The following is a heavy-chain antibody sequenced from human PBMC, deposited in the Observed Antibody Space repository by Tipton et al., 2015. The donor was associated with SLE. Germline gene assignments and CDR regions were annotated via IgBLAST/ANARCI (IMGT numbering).Heavy chain of an antibody. D-gene: IGHD3-10*01. CDR2: IYYSGST. CDR3: ARSDYFGSGSYPWYFDY. CDR1: GGSISSHY. Sequence: LRLSCTVAGGSISSHYWNWIRQPPGKGLEWIGYIYYSGSTNSNPSLKSRVTITLGTSKNQFSLTLSSVTAADTGVYYCARSDYFGSGSYPWYFDYWGQGMLVTVSS. J-gene: IGHJ4*02. V-gene: IGHV4-59*11.